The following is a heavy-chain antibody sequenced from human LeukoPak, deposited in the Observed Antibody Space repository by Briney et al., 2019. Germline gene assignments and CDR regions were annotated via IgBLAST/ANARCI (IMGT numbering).Heavy chain of an antibody. D-gene: IGHD4-23*01. Sequence: ASVKVSCKASGYAFSGYDMHWVRQAPGQGLEWMGWINPNTGETNYAQRFQGRVSMTRDTSISIAYMELSRLRSDDTAVYYCARVGKADLALWNWGQGTLVTVSS. CDR3: ARVGKADLALWN. J-gene: IGHJ4*02. CDR1: GYAFSGYD. V-gene: IGHV1-2*02. CDR2: INPNTGET.